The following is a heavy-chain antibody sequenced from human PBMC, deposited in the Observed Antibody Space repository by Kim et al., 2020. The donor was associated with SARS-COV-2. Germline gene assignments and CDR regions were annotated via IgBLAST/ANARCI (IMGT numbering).Heavy chain of an antibody. CDR1: GGSISSYY. V-gene: IGHV4-59*01. CDR2: IYYSGST. J-gene: IGHJ4*02. D-gene: IGHD6-13*01. CDR3: ARGEGYSSSWGIDY. Sequence: SETLSLTCTVSGGSISSYYWSWIRQPPGKGLEWIGYIYYSGSTNYNPSLKSRVTISVDTSKNQFSLKLSSVTAADTAVYYCARGEGYSSSWGIDYWGQGTLVTVSS.